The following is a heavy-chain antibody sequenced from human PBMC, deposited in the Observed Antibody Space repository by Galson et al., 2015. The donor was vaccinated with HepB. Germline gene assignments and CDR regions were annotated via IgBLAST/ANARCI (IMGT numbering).Heavy chain of an antibody. CDR1: GYTFTSYA. CDR3: ARRYYDSNGYQPFDY. CDR2: INACNGGT. V-gene: IGHV1-2*02. Sequence: SVKVSCKASGYTFTSYAIHWVRQAPGQRLEWMGWINACNGGTNYAQKFQGRVTMTRDTSISTAYMELSRLRSDDTAVYYCARRYYDSNGYQPFDYWGQGTLVTVSS. J-gene: IGHJ4*02. D-gene: IGHD3-22*01.